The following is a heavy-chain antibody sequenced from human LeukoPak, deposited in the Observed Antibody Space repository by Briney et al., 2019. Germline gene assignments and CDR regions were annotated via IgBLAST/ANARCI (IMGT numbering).Heavy chain of an antibody. CDR2: IRSKAYGGTT. Sequence: QPGGSLRLSCTASGFTFGDYAMSWVRQAPGKGLEWVGFIRSKAYGGTTEYAASVKGRFTISRDDSKSIAYLQMNSLKTEDTAVYYCTRDGEEWLLPQPDYWGQGTLVTVSS. D-gene: IGHD3-3*01. V-gene: IGHV3-49*04. CDR1: GFTFGDYA. CDR3: TRDGEEWLLPQPDY. J-gene: IGHJ4*02.